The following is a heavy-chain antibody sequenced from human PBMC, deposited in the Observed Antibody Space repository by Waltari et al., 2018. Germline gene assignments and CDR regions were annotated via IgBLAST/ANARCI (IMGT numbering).Heavy chain of an antibody. CDR2: ISSSSSTI. J-gene: IGHJ5*02. V-gene: IGHV3-48*04. Sequence: EVQLVESGGGLVQPGGSLRLSCAASGFTFSSYSMNWVRQAPGKGLEWVSYISSSSSTIYYAGSVKGRFTISRDNAKNSLYLKMNSLRAKDTAVYYCAREDYDFWSGYYGGLDPWGQGTLVTVSS. D-gene: IGHD3-3*01. CDR1: GFTFSSYS. CDR3: AREDYDFWSGYYGGLDP.